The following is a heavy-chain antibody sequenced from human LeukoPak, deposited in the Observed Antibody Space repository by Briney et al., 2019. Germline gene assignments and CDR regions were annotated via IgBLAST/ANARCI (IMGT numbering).Heavy chain of an antibody. CDR3: AKDNNVWGSYRYYFDY. V-gene: IGHV3-30*02. CDR2: IRYDGSNK. D-gene: IGHD3-16*02. CDR1: GFTFSSYG. Sequence: GGSLRLSCAASGFTFSSYGMHWVRQAPGKGPGGVAFIRYDGSNKYYADSVKGRFTISRDNSKNTLYLQMNSLRAEDTAVYYCAKDNNVWGSYRYYFDYWGQGTLVTVSS. J-gene: IGHJ4*02.